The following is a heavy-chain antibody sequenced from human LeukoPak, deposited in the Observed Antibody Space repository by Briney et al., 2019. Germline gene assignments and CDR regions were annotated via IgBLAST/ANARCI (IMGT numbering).Heavy chain of an antibody. Sequence: GGSLRLSCAASGFTFSSYSMNWVRQAPGKGLEWVSSISSSSSYIYYADSVKGRFTISRDNAKNSLYLQMNSLRAEDTAVYYCARQINMVRGAADPWGQGTLVTVSS. CDR2: ISSSSSYI. V-gene: IGHV3-21*01. J-gene: IGHJ5*02. CDR3: ARQINMVRGAADP. CDR1: GFTFSSYS. D-gene: IGHD3-10*01.